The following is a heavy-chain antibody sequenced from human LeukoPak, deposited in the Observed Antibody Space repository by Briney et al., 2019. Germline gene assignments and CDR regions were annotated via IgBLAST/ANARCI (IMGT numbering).Heavy chain of an antibody. V-gene: IGHV3-23*01. CDR2: ISGSGTST. D-gene: IGHD3-10*01. CDR1: GFTFSSYS. Sequence: PGGSLRLSCAASGFTFSSYSMNWVRQAPGKGLEWVSGISGSGTSTYYADSVKGRFTISRDNSKNTLYLQMDSLRAEDTALYYCAKEPASGSCFDYWGQGTLVTVSS. J-gene: IGHJ4*02. CDR3: AKEPASGSCFDY.